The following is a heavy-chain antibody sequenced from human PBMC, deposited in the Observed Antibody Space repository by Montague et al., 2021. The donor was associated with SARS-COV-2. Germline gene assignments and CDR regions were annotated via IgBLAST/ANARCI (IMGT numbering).Heavy chain of an antibody. CDR2: IYYSGTT. Sequence: SETLSLTCSVSSGSIISSGYYWGWIRQPPGKELEWIGNIYYSGTTYYNPSLQSRGTISVDTSKNHLSLRLSSVTAADTAVYFCARGMIRGVTTPFDYWGQGSQVTASS. J-gene: IGHJ4*02. CDR3: ARGMIRGVTTPFDY. CDR1: SGSIISSGYY. D-gene: IGHD3-10*01. V-gene: IGHV4-39*02.